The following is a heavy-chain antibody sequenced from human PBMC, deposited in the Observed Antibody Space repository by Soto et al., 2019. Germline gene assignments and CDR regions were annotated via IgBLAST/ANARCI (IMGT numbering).Heavy chain of an antibody. Sequence: QVQLVQSGGEVKKPGASVKVSCKASGYTFNSYGISWVRQAPGQGLEWMGWIRVKNGNTNYAQNFQGRFTMTTDTSTSTAYMELMSLRSDDTAVYYCAIGPTVGDFWGQGTMVTVSS. CDR1: GYTFNSYG. V-gene: IGHV1-18*01. CDR2: IRVKNGNT. D-gene: IGHD2-21*02. J-gene: IGHJ3*01. CDR3: AIGPTVGDF.